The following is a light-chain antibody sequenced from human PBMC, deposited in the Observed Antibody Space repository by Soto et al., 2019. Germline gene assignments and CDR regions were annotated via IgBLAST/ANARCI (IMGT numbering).Light chain of an antibody. CDR1: SSNIGAGYD. CDR3: QSYDSSLSGVV. V-gene: IGLV1-40*01. CDR2: GNS. Sequence: QSVLTQPPSVSGAPGQRVTISCTGSSSNIGAGYDVHWYQQLPGTAPKLLIYGNSNRPSGVPDRFSGSKSGTSASLAITGLQDEDEADYYCQSYDSSLSGVVFGGGTKLPVL. J-gene: IGLJ2*01.